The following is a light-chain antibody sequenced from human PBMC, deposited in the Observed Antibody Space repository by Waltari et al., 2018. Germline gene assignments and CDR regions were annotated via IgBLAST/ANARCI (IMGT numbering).Light chain of an antibody. V-gene: IGKV3-15*01. CDR1: QSVRSD. CDR2: GAS. Sequence: EIVVTQSPATLPVSLGERATLSCRASQSVRSDFAWYRQKPGQAPRLLIYGASTRATGVSARFSGSGSGTEFTLTITSLQSEDSAVYFCQQYNNWPLTFGGGTKVEIK. J-gene: IGKJ4*01. CDR3: QQYNNWPLT.